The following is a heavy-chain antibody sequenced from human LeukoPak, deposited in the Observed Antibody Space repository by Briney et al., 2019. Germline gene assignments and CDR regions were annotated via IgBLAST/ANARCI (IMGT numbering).Heavy chain of an antibody. CDR2: IYYSGST. Sequence: SETLSLTCTVSGGSISSGGYYWSWIRQHPGKGLEWIGYIYYSGSTYYNPSLKSRVTISVDTSKNQFSLKLSSVTAADTAVYYCARYCSGGSCYSGGVDYWGQGPLVTVSS. J-gene: IGHJ4*02. CDR1: GGSISSGGYY. V-gene: IGHV4-31*03. CDR3: ARYCSGGSCYSGGVDY. D-gene: IGHD2-15*01.